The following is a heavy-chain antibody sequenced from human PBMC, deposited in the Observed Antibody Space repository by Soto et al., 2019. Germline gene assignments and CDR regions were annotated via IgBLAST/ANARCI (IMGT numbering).Heavy chain of an antibody. J-gene: IGHJ6*02. D-gene: IGHD6-13*01. CDR1: GGSFSGYY. Sequence: PSETLSLTCAVYGGSFSGYYWSWIRQPPGKGLEWIGEINHSGSTNYNPSLKSRVTISVDTSKNQFSLKLSSVTAADTAVYYCARRSRIRRIAAAALSDYYYYYGMDVWGQGTTVTVSS. V-gene: IGHV4-34*01. CDR3: ARRSRIRRIAAAALSDYYYYYGMDV. CDR2: INHSGST.